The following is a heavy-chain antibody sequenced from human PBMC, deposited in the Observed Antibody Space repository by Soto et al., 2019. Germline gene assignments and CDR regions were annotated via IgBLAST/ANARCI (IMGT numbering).Heavy chain of an antibody. J-gene: IGHJ4*02. V-gene: IGHV1-69*13. Sequence: EASVKVSCKASGGTLNNYAISWVRQAPGQGLEWMGGIITAFGPGVYAQKFQGRVTITADESTKTAYMDLNSLTSEDTAVYYCAAGGSWARLDNWGQGTLVTVSS. CDR2: IITAFGPG. D-gene: IGHD6-13*01. CDR1: GGTLNNYA. CDR3: AAGGSWARLDN.